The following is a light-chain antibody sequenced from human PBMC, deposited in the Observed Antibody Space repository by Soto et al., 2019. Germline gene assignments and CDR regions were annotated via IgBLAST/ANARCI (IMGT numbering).Light chain of an antibody. V-gene: IGKV3-20*01. CDR2: GAS. Sequence: EIVMTQSPGILSLSPGERATLSCRASQSVSNNYLAWYQQKPGQAPRLLICGASNRATGIPDRFSGSGSGTDFTLTISRLEPEDFAVYYCQQYGSSGTFGQGTKVDIK. CDR3: QQYGSSGT. CDR1: QSVSNNY. J-gene: IGKJ1*01.